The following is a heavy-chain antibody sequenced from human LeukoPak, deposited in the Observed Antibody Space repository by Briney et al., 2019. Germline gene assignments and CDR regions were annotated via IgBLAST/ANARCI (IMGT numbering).Heavy chain of an antibody. CDR1: GYSISSGYY. CDR2: IYHSGST. Sequence: PSETLSLPCAVSGYSISSGYYWGWIRQPPGKGLEWIGSIYHSGSTYYNPSLKSRVTISVDTSKNQFSLKLSSVTAADTAVYYCARHYFDVWYFDLWGRGTLVTVSS. V-gene: IGHV4-38-2*01. J-gene: IGHJ2*01. D-gene: IGHD2/OR15-2a*01. CDR3: ARHYFDVWYFDL.